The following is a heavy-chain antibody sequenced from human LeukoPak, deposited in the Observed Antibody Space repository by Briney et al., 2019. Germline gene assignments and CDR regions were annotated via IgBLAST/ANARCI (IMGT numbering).Heavy chain of an antibody. CDR1: GGTFSSYA. CDR2: IFPILGIA. CDR3: ASGTGTTWEYWFDP. D-gene: IGHD1-1*01. Sequence: SVKVSCKASGGTFSSYAISWVRQAPGQGLEWMGRIFPILGIANYAQKFQGRVTITADKSTSTAYMELSSLRSEDTAVYYCASGTGTTWEYWFDPWGQGTLVTVSS. V-gene: IGHV1-69*04. J-gene: IGHJ5*02.